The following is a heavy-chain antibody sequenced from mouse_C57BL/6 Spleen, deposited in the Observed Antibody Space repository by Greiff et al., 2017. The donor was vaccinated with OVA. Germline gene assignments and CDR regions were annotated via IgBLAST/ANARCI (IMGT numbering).Heavy chain of an antibody. D-gene: IGHD1-1*01. V-gene: IGHV1-61*01. CDR2: IYPSDSET. CDR3: ARSLYYYGSSYVNYAMDY. J-gene: IGHJ4*01. CDR1: GYTFTSYW. Sequence: VQLQQPGAELVRPGSSVKLSCKASGYTFTSYWMDWVKQRPGQGLEWIGNIYPSDSETHYNQKFQDKATLTVDKSSSTAYMQLSSLTSEDSAVYYCARSLYYYGSSYVNYAMDYWGQGTSVTVSS.